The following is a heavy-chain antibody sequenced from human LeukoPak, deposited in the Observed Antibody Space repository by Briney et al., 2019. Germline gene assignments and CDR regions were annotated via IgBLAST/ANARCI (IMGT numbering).Heavy chain of an antibody. CDR1: GFTFTSYY. J-gene: IGHJ4*02. D-gene: IGHD1-1*01. Sequence: PGGSLRLSCAASGFTFTSYYMHWVRQAPGQGPEWMGIINPSGGSTTYAQKFQGRVTMTRDTSTSTVYMELSSLRSEDTAVYYCARGKTTLDYWGQGTLVTVSS. CDR2: INPSGGST. V-gene: IGHV1-46*01. CDR3: ARGKTTLDY.